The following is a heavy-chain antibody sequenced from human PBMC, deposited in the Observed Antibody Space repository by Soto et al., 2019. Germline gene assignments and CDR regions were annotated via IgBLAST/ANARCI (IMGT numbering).Heavy chain of an antibody. V-gene: IGHV3-13*01. CDR1: GFAFRTYD. CDR2: IGTVGDT. CDR3: ARAAGIGWEDKRYFDL. Sequence: EVQLVESGGDLVQPWGSLRLSCAASGFAFRTYDMHWVRQGKGEGLEWVSTIGTVGDTYYADSAKARFTLSRDDAKNSLYRQMSSLRAGYTAVYYCARAAGIGWEDKRYFDLWGRGTLVTVSS. J-gene: IGHJ2*01. D-gene: IGHD6-13*01.